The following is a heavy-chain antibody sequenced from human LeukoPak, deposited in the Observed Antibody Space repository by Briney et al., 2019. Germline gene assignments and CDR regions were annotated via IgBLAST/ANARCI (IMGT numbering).Heavy chain of an antibody. Sequence: ASVKVSCKASGYSFSTHDINLVRQATGQGLEYMEWGNPNSGNTGYAQNFQGRVTMTRDTSTTTAYMELSNLRSDDTAVYYCARGGTMVRGVNALGNYGMDVWGQGTTVTVSS. CDR2: GNPNSGNT. J-gene: IGHJ6*02. CDR1: GYSFSTHD. CDR3: ARGGTMVRGVNALGNYGMDV. D-gene: IGHD3-10*01. V-gene: IGHV1-8*01.